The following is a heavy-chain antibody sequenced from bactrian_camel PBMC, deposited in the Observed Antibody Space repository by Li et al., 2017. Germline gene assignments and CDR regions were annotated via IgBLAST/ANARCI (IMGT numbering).Heavy chain of an antibody. D-gene: IGHD6*01. CDR2: IAPDGTT. CDR3: AADVGSMSGNCQPNY. CDR1: GATANRC. Sequence: VQLVESGGASVQAGGPLRLSCVASGATANRCMGWFRQAPGKEREGVASIAPDGTTEYTNSVKGRFTISKDYADNTLYLQMNSLKVEDTAMYYCAADVGSMSGNCQPNYWGQGTQVTVS. V-gene: IGHV3S57*01. J-gene: IGHJ4*01.